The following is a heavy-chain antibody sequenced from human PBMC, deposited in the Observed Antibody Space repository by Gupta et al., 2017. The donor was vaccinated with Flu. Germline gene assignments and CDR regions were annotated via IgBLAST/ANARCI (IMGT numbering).Heavy chain of an antibody. D-gene: IGHD2-2*01. Sequence: MHWVRQAPGKGLEWVAVISYDGSNKYYADSVKGRVTISRDNSKNTLYLQMNSLRAEDTAVYYCAKTPRRYCSSTSCYAPDYWGQGTLVTVSS. CDR2: ISYDGSNK. J-gene: IGHJ4*02. V-gene: IGHV3-30*18. CDR3: AKTPRRYCSSTSCYAPDY.